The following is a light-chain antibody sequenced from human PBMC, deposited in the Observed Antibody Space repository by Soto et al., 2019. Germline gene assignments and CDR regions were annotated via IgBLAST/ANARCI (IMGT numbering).Light chain of an antibody. CDR3: HKYQNYAYS. J-gene: IGKJ2*03. CDR1: QSAVIW. Sequence: DIQLTQSPSIVSASLGDRVTISCRASQSAVIWLAWYQQKRGKAPQLLIYDASALQSGVPPRFSGSGFETEFTLSIDVLQSEDFAVYYCHKYQNYAYSFGQGTEMEI. CDR2: DAS. V-gene: IGKV1-5*01.